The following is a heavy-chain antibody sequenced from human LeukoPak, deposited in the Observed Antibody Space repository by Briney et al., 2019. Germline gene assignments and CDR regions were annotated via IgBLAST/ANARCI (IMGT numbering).Heavy chain of an antibody. D-gene: IGHD5-24*01. CDR1: GYSFTGYW. V-gene: IGHV5-51*01. CDR3: ARSRDGYTGPFDY. J-gene: IGHJ4*02. CDR2: IYPGDSDT. Sequence: GESLKISCKGSGYSFTGYWIGWVRQMPGKGLEWMGIIYPGDSDTRYSPSFQGHVTISADRSISTAYLQWSSLKASDTAMYYCARSRDGYTGPFDYWGQGTLVTVSP.